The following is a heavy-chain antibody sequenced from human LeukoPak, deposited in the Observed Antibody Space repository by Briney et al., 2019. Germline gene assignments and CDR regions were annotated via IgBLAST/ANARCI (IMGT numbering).Heavy chain of an antibody. V-gene: IGHV3-9*01. CDR1: GFTFDDYA. J-gene: IGHJ5*02. CDR3: AKDKGYQLPAFNWFDP. Sequence: GGSLRLSCAASGFTFDDYAMHWVRQAPGKGLEWVSGISWTSGSIGYADSVKGRFTISRDNAKNSLYLQMNSLRAEDTALYYCAKDKGYQLPAFNWFDPWGQGTLVTVSS. D-gene: IGHD2-2*01. CDR2: ISWTSGSI.